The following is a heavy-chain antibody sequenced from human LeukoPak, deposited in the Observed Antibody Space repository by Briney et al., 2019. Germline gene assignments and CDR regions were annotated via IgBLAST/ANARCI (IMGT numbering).Heavy chain of an antibody. D-gene: IGHD6-19*01. Sequence: SETLSLTCTVSGVSISSYYWSWIRQPPGKGLEWIGYTSYSGSTNYNPSLKSRVTISADTSKNQFSLKVSSVTAADTAVYYCARGERLGLDSWGRGTLVTVSS. CDR1: GVSISSYY. CDR3: ARGERLGLDS. J-gene: IGHJ4*02. V-gene: IGHV4-59*01. CDR2: TSYSGST.